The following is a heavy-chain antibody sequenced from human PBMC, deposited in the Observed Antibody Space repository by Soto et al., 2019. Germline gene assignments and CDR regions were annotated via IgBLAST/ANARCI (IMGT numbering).Heavy chain of an antibody. J-gene: IGHJ6*03. Sequence: GGSLRLSCAASGFTFSSYWMSWVRQAPGKGLEWVANIKQDGSGKYYVDSVKGRFTISRDNAKNSLYLQMNSLRAEDTAVYYCARDPEYDELSYYYYYMDVWGKGTTVTVSS. CDR1: GFTFSSYW. V-gene: IGHV3-7*01. CDR3: ARDPEYDELSYYYYYMDV. D-gene: IGHD3-16*01. CDR2: IKQDGSGK.